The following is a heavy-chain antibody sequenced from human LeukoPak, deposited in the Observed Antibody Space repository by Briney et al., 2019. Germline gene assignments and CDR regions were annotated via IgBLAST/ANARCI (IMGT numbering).Heavy chain of an antibody. CDR2: INPNSGGT. D-gene: IGHD3-10*01. J-gene: IGHJ4*02. Sequence: ASVTVSFKASGYTFTGYYMHWVRQAPGQGLEWMGWINPNSGGTNYAQKFQGRVTMTRDTSISTAYMELSRLRSDDTAVYYCARDQGMLVRGYFDYWGQGTLVTVSS. V-gene: IGHV1-2*02. CDR3: ARDQGMLVRGYFDY. CDR1: GYTFTGYY.